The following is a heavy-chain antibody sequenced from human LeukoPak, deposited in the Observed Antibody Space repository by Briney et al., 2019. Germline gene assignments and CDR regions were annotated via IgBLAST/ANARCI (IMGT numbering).Heavy chain of an antibody. V-gene: IGHV1-2*02. J-gene: IGHJ4*02. CDR3: ARVGYDSSGSD. CDR2: INPNNGGT. CDR1: GYTFTGYY. D-gene: IGHD3-22*01. Sequence: GASVKVSCKASGYTFTGYYMHWVRQAPGQGLEWMGWINPNNGGTDYAQKFQGRVTMTRDTSISTAHMELSRLRSDDTAVYYCARVGYDSSGSDWGQGTLVTVSS.